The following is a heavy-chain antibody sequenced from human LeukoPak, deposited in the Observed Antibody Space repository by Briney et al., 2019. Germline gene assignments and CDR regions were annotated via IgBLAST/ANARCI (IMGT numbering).Heavy chain of an antibody. CDR2: IYYSGNT. V-gene: IGHV4-31*03. CDR3: ARVSSQLVSGQVYYSYYMDV. J-gene: IGHJ6*03. Sequence: SETLSLTCSVSGGSISSGGYYWSWIRRHPGKGLEWIGYIYYSGNTYYNPSLKSRISISVETSKNQFSLELSSVTAADTAVYYCARVSSQLVSGQVYYSYYMDVWGKGTTVTVSS. CDR1: GGSISSGGYY. D-gene: IGHD6-13*01.